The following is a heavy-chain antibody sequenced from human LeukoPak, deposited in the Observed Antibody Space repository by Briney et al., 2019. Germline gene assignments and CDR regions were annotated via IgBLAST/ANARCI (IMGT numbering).Heavy chain of an antibody. J-gene: IGHJ4*02. V-gene: IGHV4-4*07. Sequence: SETLSLTCTVSGGSISSYYWSWIRQPAGKGLEWIGRIYTSGSTNYNPSLKSRVTMSVDTSKNQFSLKLSSVTAADTAVYYCARDRGDFTYYDFWSGYPAPYYFDYWGQGTLVTVSS. CDR3: ARDRGDFTYYDFWSGYPAPYYFDY. CDR1: GGSISSYY. D-gene: IGHD3-3*01. CDR2: IYTSGST.